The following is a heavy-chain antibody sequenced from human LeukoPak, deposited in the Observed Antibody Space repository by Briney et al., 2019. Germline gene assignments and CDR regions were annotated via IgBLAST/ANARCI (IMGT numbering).Heavy chain of an antibody. CDR2: INPNSGGT. CDR1: GYTFIFYY. Sequence: ASVSVSFIPSGYTFIFYYLHWVRQAPGQGREWMGWINPNSGGTNYAQKFQGRVTMTRDTSISTAYMELSRLRSDDTAVYYCASPGLSYSSSSESGDYYYYIDVWGKGTTVTVSS. D-gene: IGHD6-6*01. J-gene: IGHJ6*03. V-gene: IGHV1-2*02. CDR3: ASPGLSYSSSSESGDYYYYIDV.